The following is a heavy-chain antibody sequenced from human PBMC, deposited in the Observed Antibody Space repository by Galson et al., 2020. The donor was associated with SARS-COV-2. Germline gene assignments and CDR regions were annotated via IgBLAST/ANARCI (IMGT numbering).Heavy chain of an antibody. Sequence: GESLKISCVTSGISFSSYSMNWVRQAPGKGLEWDSYISSTSNTIYYADSVKGRFTISRDNAKNSLYLQMNNLRGEDTAVYYCAREWEVRSDYFDYWGQGTLVTVSS. D-gene: IGHD1-26*01. CDR3: AREWEVRSDYFDY. J-gene: IGHJ4*02. V-gene: IGHV3-48*01. CDR1: GISFSSYS. CDR2: ISSTSNTI.